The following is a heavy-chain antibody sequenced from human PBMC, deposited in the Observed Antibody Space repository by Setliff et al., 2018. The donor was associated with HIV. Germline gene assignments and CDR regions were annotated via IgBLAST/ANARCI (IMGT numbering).Heavy chain of an antibody. J-gene: IGHJ4*02. V-gene: IGHV3-15*01. CDR1: GFTFSYSW. Sequence: GGSLRLSCAASGFTFSYSWMNWVRQAPGKGLEWVGRIKSKIDGGTADYAAPVKGRFTISRDDSKNTVSLQMTNLEPGDTAMYYCAKGGYGGAYYVAGYWGQGTKVTVSS. CDR2: IKSKIDGGTA. CDR3: AKGGYGGAYYVAGY. D-gene: IGHD5-18*01.